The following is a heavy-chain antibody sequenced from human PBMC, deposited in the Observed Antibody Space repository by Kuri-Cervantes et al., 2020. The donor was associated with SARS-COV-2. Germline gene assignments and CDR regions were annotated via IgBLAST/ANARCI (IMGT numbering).Heavy chain of an antibody. CDR3: ARDRVGVHDC. CDR1: GFTFSSYA. Sequence: GESLKISCAASGFTFSSYAMHWVRQAPGKGLEWVSVISSDGTNTYYADSVKGRFTISRDTSRNTLYLRMNSLRTEDTAIYYCARDRVGVHDCWGQGTLVTVSS. CDR2: ISSDGTNT. J-gene: IGHJ4*02. V-gene: IGHV3-30-3*01. D-gene: IGHD2-21*01.